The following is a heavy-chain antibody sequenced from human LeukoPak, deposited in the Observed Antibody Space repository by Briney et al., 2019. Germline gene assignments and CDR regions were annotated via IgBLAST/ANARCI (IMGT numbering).Heavy chain of an antibody. J-gene: IGHJ3*02. Sequence: PEGSLRLSCAASGFTFNKHWMHWVRQAPGKGLVWVSRINSDGSDTNYADSVTGRFTISRDNAKNTLYLQMSSLRVEDTAVYYWTQVRVTKTRNAFDIWGQGTMVTVSS. CDR3: TQVRVTKTRNAFDI. D-gene: IGHD2-2*01. V-gene: IGHV3-74*01. CDR1: GFTFNKHW. CDR2: INSDGSDT.